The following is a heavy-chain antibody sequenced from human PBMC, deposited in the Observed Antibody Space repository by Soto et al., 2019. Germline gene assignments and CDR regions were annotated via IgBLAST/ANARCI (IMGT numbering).Heavy chain of an antibody. V-gene: IGHV3-7*01. CDR3: ARVVHFDSSGYGL. D-gene: IGHD3-22*01. CDR2: IKYDGSEK. J-gene: IGHJ3*01. Sequence: GGSLRLSCAVSGFTFTNYWMTWVRQAPGKGLEWVANIKYDGSEKYYVDSVKGRFTISRDNAKNSLSLQMNSLRAEDTAVYYCARVVHFDSSGYGLWGQGTMVTVSS. CDR1: GFTFTNYW.